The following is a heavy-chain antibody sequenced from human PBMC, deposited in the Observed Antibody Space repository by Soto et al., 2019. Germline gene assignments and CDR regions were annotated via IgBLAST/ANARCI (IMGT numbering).Heavy chain of an antibody. J-gene: IGHJ6*02. CDR1: GGTFSSYA. Sequence: QVQLVQSGAEVKKPGSSVKVSCKASGGTFSSYAISWVRQAPGQGLECMGGIIAIFGTANYAQKFQGRVTITADESTSTAYMELSSLRSEETAVYYCARQGAALRDYYYGMDVWGQGTTVTVAS. CDR2: IIAIFGTA. V-gene: IGHV1-69*12. D-gene: IGHD6-25*01. CDR3: ARQGAALRDYYYGMDV.